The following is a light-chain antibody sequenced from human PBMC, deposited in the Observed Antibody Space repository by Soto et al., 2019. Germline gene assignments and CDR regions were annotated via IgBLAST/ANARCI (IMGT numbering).Light chain of an antibody. CDR3: QQYGSSPWT. CDR1: HSVSSSY. CDR2: GAS. Sequence: EIVSTQSPCAVALSPGERATLSCRASHSVSSSYLAWYQQKPGQAPRLLIYGASSRATGIPDRFSGSGSGTDFTLTISRLEPEDFAVYYCQQYGSSPWTFGQGTKV. J-gene: IGKJ1*01. V-gene: IGKV3-20*01.